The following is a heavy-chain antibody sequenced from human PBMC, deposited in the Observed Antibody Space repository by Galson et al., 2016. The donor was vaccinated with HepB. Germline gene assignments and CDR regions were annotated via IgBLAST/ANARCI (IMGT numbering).Heavy chain of an antibody. CDR3: HGAGGFSS. V-gene: IGHV3-53*01. CDR1: GFTVSNNH. CDR2: IYGGGGT. Sequence: SLRLSCAASGFTVSNNHIFWVRQAPGKGLEWVSLIYGGGGTCYADSVKGRFTMYRDNSKNIVYLQMHSLRAEDTAVYYCHGAGGFSSWGQGTLVTVSS. J-gene: IGHJ5*02. D-gene: IGHD5-12*01.